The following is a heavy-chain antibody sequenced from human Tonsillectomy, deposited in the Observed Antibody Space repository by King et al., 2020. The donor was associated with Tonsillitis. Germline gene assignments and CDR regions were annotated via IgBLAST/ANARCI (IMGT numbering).Heavy chain of an antibody. Sequence: VQLQESGPGLLKPSETLSLTCTVSGYSISSGYYWGWIRQPPGKGLEWIGSIYHSGSTYYNPSLKSRVTISVDTSKNQFSLRLSYVPAADTAGYYCAKDRGGGEPRDYWGQGTLVTVSS. CDR1: GYSISSGYY. V-gene: IGHV4-38-2*02. CDR2: IYHSGST. D-gene: IGHD3-10*01. CDR3: AKDRGGGEPRDY. J-gene: IGHJ4*02.